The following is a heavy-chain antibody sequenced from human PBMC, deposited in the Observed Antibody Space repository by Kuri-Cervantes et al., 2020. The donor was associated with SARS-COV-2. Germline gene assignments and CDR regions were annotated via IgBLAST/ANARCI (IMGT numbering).Heavy chain of an antibody. CDR1: GGSISSSSYY. Sequence: SETLSLTCTVSGGSISSSSYYWGWIRQPPGKGLEWIGSIYYSGSTYYNPSLKSRVTISVDTSKNQFSLKLSSVTAADSALYYCARLAYTSGWYGDHFDYWGQGTLVTVSS. V-gene: IGHV4-39*01. CDR3: ARLAYTSGWYGDHFDY. J-gene: IGHJ4*02. CDR2: IYYSGST. D-gene: IGHD6-19*01.